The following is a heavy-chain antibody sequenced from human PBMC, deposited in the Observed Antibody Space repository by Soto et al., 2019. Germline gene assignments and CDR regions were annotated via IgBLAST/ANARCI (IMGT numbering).Heavy chain of an antibody. D-gene: IGHD3-16*01. CDR2: VNPDTGGT. CDR3: ARDPRPPSGWLGVWEYGMDV. J-gene: IGHJ6*02. CDR1: GYTFTGNY. V-gene: IGHV1-2*02. Sequence: QVHLVQSGAEVQKPGASVKVSCKASGYTFTGNYIHWVRQAPGQGLEWMGWVNPDTGGTTSAQKFQGRVTMTREASVTTAYMERTRLTSDDTAVYYCARDPRPPSGWLGVWEYGMDVWGQGTTVTVSS.